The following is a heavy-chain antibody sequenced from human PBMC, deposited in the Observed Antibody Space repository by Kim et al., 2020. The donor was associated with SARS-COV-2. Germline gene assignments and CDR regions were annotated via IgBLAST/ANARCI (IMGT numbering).Heavy chain of an antibody. V-gene: IGHV1-3*01. CDR3: AGGDWYDY. CDR2: NGKP. J-gene: IGHJ4*02. Sequence: NGKPKYSGKCQGRLTVTRDTTASTAYMELSSLISEDTAVYYCAGGDWYDYWGQGTLVTVSS. D-gene: IGHD2-21*02.